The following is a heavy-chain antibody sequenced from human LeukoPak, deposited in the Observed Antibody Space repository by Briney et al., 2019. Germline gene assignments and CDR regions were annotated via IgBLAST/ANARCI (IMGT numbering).Heavy chain of an antibody. Sequence: GRSLRPSCAASGFTFSSYAMHWVRQAPGKGLEWVAVISYDGSNKYYADSVKGRFTISRDNSKNTLYLQMNSLRAEDTAVYYCARDPNPRDIAAELDYWGQGTLVTVSS. D-gene: IGHD6-13*01. V-gene: IGHV3-30*04. CDR1: GFTFSSYA. CDR2: ISYDGSNK. J-gene: IGHJ4*02. CDR3: ARDPNPRDIAAELDY.